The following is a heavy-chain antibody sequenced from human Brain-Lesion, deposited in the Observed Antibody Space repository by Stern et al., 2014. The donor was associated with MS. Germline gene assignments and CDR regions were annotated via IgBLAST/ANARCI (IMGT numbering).Heavy chain of an antibody. V-gene: IGHV4-39*01. Sequence: VQLVESGPGLVKPSETLSLTCTVAGGSVSSTSYAWAWIRQPPGKGLEWIGTIYYSGNTYYSPSLKSRLTISLDTSKNQFSLPLRFVTAADTAVYYCAGEEDIRYCSGGSCTGNWFDPWGQGTLVTVSS. CDR2: IYYSGNT. J-gene: IGHJ5*02. CDR1: GGSVSSTSYA. D-gene: IGHD2-15*01. CDR3: AGEEDIRYCSGGSCTGNWFDP.